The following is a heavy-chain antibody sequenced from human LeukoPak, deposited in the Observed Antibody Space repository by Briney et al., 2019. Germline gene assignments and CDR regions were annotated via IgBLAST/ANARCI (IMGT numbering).Heavy chain of an antibody. CDR1: GFTFSSCA. V-gene: IGHV3-64*01. J-gene: IGHJ4*02. D-gene: IGHD5-18*01. CDR3: ARGIGYSYGRPLGY. CDR2: ISSNGGST. Sequence: GGSLRLSCAASGFTFSSCAMHWVRQAPGKGLEYVSAISSNGGSTYYANSVKGRFTISRDNSKNTLYLQMGSLRAEDMAVYYCARGIGYSYGRPLGYWGQGTLVTVSS.